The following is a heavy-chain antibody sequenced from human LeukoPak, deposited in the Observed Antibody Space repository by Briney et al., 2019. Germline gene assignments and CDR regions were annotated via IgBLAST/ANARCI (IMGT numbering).Heavy chain of an antibody. V-gene: IGHV4-39*01. Sequence: SETLSLTCTVSGGSISSSSYYWGWIRQPPGRGLEWIGSIYYSGSTYYNPSLKSRVTISVDTSKNQFSLKLSPVTAADTAVYYCARHASYYYGMDVWGQGTTVTVSS. J-gene: IGHJ6*02. D-gene: IGHD3-16*01. CDR2: IYYSGST. CDR1: GGSISSSSYY. CDR3: ARHASYYYGMDV.